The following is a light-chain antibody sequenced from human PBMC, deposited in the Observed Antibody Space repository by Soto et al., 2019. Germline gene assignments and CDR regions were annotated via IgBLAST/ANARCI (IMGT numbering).Light chain of an antibody. CDR1: QGVSSN. Sequence: EIVMTQSPATLSVSPGERATLSCRASQGVSSNLAWFQQKPGQAPRLLIYGASTRDTGIPARFSGSGSGTEFTLTISSLQSEDFAVYHCQQYNKWPPTFGPGTKVDIK. V-gene: IGKV3-15*01. CDR3: QQYNKWPPT. J-gene: IGKJ1*01. CDR2: GAS.